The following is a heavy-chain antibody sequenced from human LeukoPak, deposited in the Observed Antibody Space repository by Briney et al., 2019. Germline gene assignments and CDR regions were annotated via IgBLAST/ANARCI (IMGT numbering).Heavy chain of an antibody. D-gene: IGHD3-16*01. V-gene: IGHV1-69*13. CDR2: IIPIFGTA. CDR1: GGTSSSYA. J-gene: IGHJ6*02. CDR3: ASYRGGGYYGMDV. Sequence: ASVTVSCKASGGTSSSYAISSVRQATGRGLEWMGGIIPIFGTANYAQKFQGRVTITADESTSTAYMELSSLRSEDTAVYYCASYRGGGYYGMDVWGQGTTVTVSS.